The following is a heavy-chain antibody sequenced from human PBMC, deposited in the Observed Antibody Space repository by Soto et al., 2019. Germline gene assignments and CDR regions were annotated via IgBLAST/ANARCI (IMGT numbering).Heavy chain of an antibody. CDR1: GCSISSGDYY. CDR2: IYYSGST. Sequence: SETLSLTCTVSGCSISSGDYYWSWIRQPPGKGLEWIGYIYYSGSTYYNPSLKSRVTISVDTSKNQFSLKLSSVTAADTAVYYCASHSDSTNYNWFDPWGQGTLVTVSS. J-gene: IGHJ5*02. D-gene: IGHD4-4*01. CDR3: ASHSDSTNYNWFDP. V-gene: IGHV4-30-4*01.